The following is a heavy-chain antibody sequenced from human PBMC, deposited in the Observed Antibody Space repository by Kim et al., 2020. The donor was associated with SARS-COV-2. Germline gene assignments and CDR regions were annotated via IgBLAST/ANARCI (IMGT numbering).Heavy chain of an antibody. CDR3: AKEGSSGCFDD. D-gene: IGHD6-19*01. Sequence: GGSLRLYCAASGFTFSNYAMSWVRQAPGKGLEWVSRVSASGASTYYADSVKGRFTVSRDNSKNTLYLQMNSLRAEETALYYCAKEGSSGCFDDWGQGTL. J-gene: IGHJ4*02. V-gene: IGHV3-23*01. CDR2: VSASGAST. CDR1: GFTFSNYA.